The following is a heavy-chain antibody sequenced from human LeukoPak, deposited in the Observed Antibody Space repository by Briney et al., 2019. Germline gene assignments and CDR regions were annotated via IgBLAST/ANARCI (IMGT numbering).Heavy chain of an antibody. CDR3: ARTRRSSSTSWLPNWFDP. CDR1: GGSISSYY. D-gene: IGHD2-2*01. CDR2: IYYSGST. V-gene: IGHV4-59*12. J-gene: IGHJ5*02. Sequence: SETLSLTCTVSGGSISSYYWSWIRQPPGKGLEWIGYIYYSGSTNYNPSLKSRVTISVDTSKNQFSLKLSSVTAADTAVYYCARTRRSSSTSWLPNWFDPWGQGTLVTVSS.